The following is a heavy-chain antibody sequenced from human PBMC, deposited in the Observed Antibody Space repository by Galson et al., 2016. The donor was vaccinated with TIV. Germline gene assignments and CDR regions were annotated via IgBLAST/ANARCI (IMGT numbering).Heavy chain of an antibody. CDR1: GYIFTTYY. V-gene: IGHV1-46*01. CDR2: VNPSGGRT. D-gene: IGHD1-26*01. CDR3: ARGIVGARAIDF. J-gene: IGHJ4*02. Sequence: SVKVSCKASGYIFTTYYIHWVRQAPGQGLEWMGVVNPSGGRTSCAQKFQGRVIMTRDTSTSAVHMELTSLRSEDTAVYYWARGIVGARAIDFWGQGTLVTVSS.